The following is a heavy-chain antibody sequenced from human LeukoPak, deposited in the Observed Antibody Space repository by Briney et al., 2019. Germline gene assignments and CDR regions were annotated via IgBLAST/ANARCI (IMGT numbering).Heavy chain of an antibody. V-gene: IGHV3-15*01. CDR2: IKSRTDGGTA. Sequence: GGSLRLSCAASGFTFNNAWMNWVRQAPGKGLEWVGRIKSRTDGGTADYATPVKGGFTISRDDSGNTLSLQMNSLKTEDTAMYYCTAGGTIFGLVVAHFLWGQGTLVTVSS. D-gene: IGHD3-3*01. CDR1: GFTFNNAW. J-gene: IGHJ4*02. CDR3: TAGGTIFGLVVAHFL.